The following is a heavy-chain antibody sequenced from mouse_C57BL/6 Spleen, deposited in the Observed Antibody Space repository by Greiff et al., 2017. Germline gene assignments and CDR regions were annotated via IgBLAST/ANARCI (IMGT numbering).Heavy chain of an antibody. CDR3: TRPSVARYFDV. V-gene: IGHV6-6*01. CDR2: IRNKANNHAT. Sequence: EVQLVESGGGLVQPGGSMKLSCAASGFTFSDAWMDWVRQSPEKGLEWVAEIRNKANNHATYYAESVKGRFTISRDDSKSSVYLQMNSLRAEDTGIYYCTRPSVARYFDVWGTGTTVTVSS. J-gene: IGHJ1*03. D-gene: IGHD1-1*01. CDR1: GFTFSDAW.